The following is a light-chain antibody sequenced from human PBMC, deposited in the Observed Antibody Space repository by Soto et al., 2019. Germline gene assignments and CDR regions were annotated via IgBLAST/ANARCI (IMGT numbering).Light chain of an antibody. J-gene: IGLJ1*01. CDR3: QSYDSSLSAYYV. CDR2: GNS. Sequence: QSVLTQPPSVSGAPGQRVTISCTGSSSNIGAGYDVHWYQQLPGTAPKLLIYGNSNRPSGVPDRFSGSKSGTSASLAIPGLQAEDEADYDCQSYDSSLSAYYVFGTGTQLTVL. V-gene: IGLV1-40*01. CDR1: SSNIGAGYD.